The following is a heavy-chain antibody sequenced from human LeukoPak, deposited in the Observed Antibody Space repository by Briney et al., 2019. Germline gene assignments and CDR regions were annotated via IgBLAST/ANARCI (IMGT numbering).Heavy chain of an antibody. Sequence: GGSLRLSCAASGFTFSSYAMNWVRQAPGKGLEWVSHISSSAGSTYYVDSVKGRFTISRDNSKNTLYLQMDTLRAEDTAVYYCAKVATAMAQFDYWGQGTLVTVSS. CDR2: ISSSAGST. D-gene: IGHD5-18*01. J-gene: IGHJ4*02. CDR3: AKVATAMAQFDY. V-gene: IGHV3-23*01. CDR1: GFTFSSYA.